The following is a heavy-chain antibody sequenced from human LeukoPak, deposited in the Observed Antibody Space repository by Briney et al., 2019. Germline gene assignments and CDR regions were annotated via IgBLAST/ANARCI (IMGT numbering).Heavy chain of an antibody. D-gene: IGHD3-3*01. J-gene: IGHJ6*02. CDR3: TAYSPGALRFLEWSEQYYGMDV. CDR2: IKSKTDGGTT. V-gene: IGHV3-15*01. Sequence: KPGGSLRLSCAASGFTFSSYDMGWVRQAPGKGLEWVGRIKSKTDGGTTDYAAPVKGRFTISRDDSKNTLYLQMNSLKTEDTAVYYCTAYSPGALRFLEWSEQYYGMDVWGQGTTVTVSS. CDR1: GFTFSSYD.